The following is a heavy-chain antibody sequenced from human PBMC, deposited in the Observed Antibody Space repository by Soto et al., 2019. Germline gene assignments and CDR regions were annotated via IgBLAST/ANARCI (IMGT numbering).Heavy chain of an antibody. Sequence: PSETLSLTCTVAGGTINSYYWSWIRQPAGKELELMGYIYYSGSTNYDPSLKSQVTMSVDTSKNQFSLKLSSVTGAGRVVYYCARGSAYYYDRSGYLGYWGQG. CDR2: IYYSGST. V-gene: IGHV4-59*01. J-gene: IGHJ4*02. CDR3: ARGSAYYYDRSGYLGY. CDR1: GGTINSYY. D-gene: IGHD3-22*01.